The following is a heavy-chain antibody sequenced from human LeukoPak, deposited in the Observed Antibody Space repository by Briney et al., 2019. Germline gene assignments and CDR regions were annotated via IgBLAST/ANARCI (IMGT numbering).Heavy chain of an antibody. D-gene: IGHD3-10*01. CDR3: ARSGGPGTYHQLRYNWFDP. J-gene: IGHJ5*02. CDR2: ITTISHYI. CDR1: GFTLSDYH. Sequence: PGGSLRLSCAASGFTLSDYHMNWVRQAPGKGLEWLSSITTISHYIYYAGAVRGRFTISRDNAKNSLYLQMNGLRGEDTAVYYCARSGGPGTYHQLRYNWFDPWGQGTLVTVSS. V-gene: IGHV3-21*01.